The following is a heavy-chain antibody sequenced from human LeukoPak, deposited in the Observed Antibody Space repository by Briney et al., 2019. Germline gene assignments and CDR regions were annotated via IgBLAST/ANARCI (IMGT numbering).Heavy chain of an antibody. V-gene: IGHV3-30-3*01. CDR1: GFTFSSYA. CDR3: ARASGYGDYHPPNDY. Sequence: PGGSLRLSCAASGFTFSSYAMHWVRQAPGKGLEWVAVISYDGSNKYYADSVKGRFTISRDNSKNTLYLQMNSLRAEDTAVYYCARASGYGDYHPPNDYWGQGTLVTVSP. D-gene: IGHD4-17*01. CDR2: ISYDGSNK. J-gene: IGHJ4*02.